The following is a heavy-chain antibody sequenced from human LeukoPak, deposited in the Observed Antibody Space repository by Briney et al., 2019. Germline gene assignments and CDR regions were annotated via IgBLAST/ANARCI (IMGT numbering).Heavy chain of an antibody. CDR1: GFTFSGYS. CDR2: MSRSGDII. J-gene: IGHJ4*02. CDR3: ARDVYYGSGSPRLDY. Sequence: GGSLRLSCAASGFTFSGYSMNWVRQAPGKGLESVSYMSRSGDIIYYADSVKGRFTISRDNAKNSLYLQMNSLRAEDTAVYYCARDVYYGSGSPRLDYWGQGTLVTVSS. V-gene: IGHV3-48*01. D-gene: IGHD3-10*01.